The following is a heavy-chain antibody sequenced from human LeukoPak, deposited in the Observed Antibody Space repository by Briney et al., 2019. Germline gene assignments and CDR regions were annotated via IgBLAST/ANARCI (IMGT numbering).Heavy chain of an antibody. D-gene: IGHD3-10*01. CDR3: AKDANYGSGSSFEY. V-gene: IGHV3-23*01. CDR2: ISGGGGST. J-gene: IGHJ4*02. CDR1: GFTFNDYA. Sequence: GGSLRLSCAASGFTFNDYAMSWVRQAPGKGLEWVSAISGGGGSTFSADSVKGRFTISRDNSKNTLFLQMNSLRAEDTAVYYCAKDANYGSGSSFEYWGQGTLVTVSS.